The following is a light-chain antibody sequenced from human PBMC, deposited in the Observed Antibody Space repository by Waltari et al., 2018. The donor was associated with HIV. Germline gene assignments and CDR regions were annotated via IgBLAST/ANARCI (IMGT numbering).Light chain of an antibody. Sequence: DIQMTQSPSSLSASVGDRVTITCQASQDISNYLNWYQQKPGKAPKLLIYDASNLETGVPSRFSGSGSGTDFTFTISSLQPEDIATYYCQQYDNLPAFTFGPGTKVDIK. J-gene: IGKJ3*01. CDR1: QDISNY. CDR3: QQYDNLPAFT. CDR2: DAS. V-gene: IGKV1-33*01.